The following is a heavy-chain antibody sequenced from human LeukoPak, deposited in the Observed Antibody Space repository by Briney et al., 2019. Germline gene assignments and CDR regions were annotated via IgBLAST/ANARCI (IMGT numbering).Heavy chain of an antibody. CDR1: GFTFSTFW. J-gene: IGHJ4*02. V-gene: IGHV3-7*01. Sequence: GGSLRLSCAGSGFTFSTFWMSWVRRAPGKGLEWVANIKEDGSEKYYVDSMKGRFTVSRGNAKNSLYQQMDSLRAEDTAVYYCARGGTFVSDYWGQGTLVTVSS. CDR3: ARGGTFVSDY. D-gene: IGHD1-1*01. CDR2: IKEDGSEK.